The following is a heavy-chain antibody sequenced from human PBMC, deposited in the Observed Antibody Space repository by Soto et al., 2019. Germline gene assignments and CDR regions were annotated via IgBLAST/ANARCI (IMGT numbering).Heavy chain of an antibody. CDR1: GGSISTHY. CDR2: SHSSGYS. CDR3: AHSYSCSGDSCYSNISWLDP. D-gene: IGHD2-15*01. J-gene: IGHJ5*02. V-gene: IGHV4-59*11. Sequence: PSETLSLTCTVSGGSISTHYWSWIRQPPGKGLEWIGYSHSSGYSHYNPSLKSRVTISVDTSNNQISLKVSSVTAADTATYYCAHSYSCSGDSCYSNISWLDPWGQGTLVTVSS.